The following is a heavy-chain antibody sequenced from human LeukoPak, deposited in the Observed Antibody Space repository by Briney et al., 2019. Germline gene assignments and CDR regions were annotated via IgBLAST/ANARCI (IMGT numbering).Heavy chain of an antibody. CDR1: GGSFSGYY. CDR3: VRHTDHYDSSGDYMGYHFDY. Sequence: SETLSLTCAVYGGSFSGYYWSWLRQPPGKGLEWIGEINHSGSTNYNPSLKSRVTISVDTSKNQFSLKLSSVTAADTAVYYCVRHTDHYDSSGDYMGYHFDYWGQGTLVTVSS. J-gene: IGHJ4*02. CDR2: INHSGST. V-gene: IGHV4-34*01. D-gene: IGHD3-22*01.